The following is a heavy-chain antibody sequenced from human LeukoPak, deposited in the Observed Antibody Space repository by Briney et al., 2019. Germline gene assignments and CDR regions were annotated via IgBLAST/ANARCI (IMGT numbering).Heavy chain of an antibody. Sequence: GASVKVSCKASGYTFIGYYMHWVRQAPGQGLEWMGWINPNSGNADYAQKFQGRVTMTRDTSISTAYMELSSLRSDDSAVYYCAKDGRQLLFDYWGQRTLVTVSS. V-gene: IGHV1-2*02. J-gene: IGHJ4*02. CDR1: GYTFIGYY. CDR3: AKDGRQLLFDY. D-gene: IGHD2-2*01. CDR2: INPNSGNA.